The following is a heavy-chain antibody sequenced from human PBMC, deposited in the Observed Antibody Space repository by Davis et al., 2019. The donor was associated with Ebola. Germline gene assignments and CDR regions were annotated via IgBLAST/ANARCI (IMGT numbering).Heavy chain of an antibody. CDR1: GVSISRHY. CDR2: IYYTGSA. D-gene: IGHD3-16*01. Sequence: GSLRLSCTVSGVSISRHYWNWIRQPPGKGLEWIGSIYYTGSASYNPSLKSPVTISVDTSKNQCSLKLNSMTAADTAVYYCAERGGSVWGQGALVTVSS. V-gene: IGHV4-59*11. CDR3: AERGGSV. J-gene: IGHJ4*02.